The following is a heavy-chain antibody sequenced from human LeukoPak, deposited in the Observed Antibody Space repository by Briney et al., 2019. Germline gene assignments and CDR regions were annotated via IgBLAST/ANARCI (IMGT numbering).Heavy chain of an antibody. J-gene: IGHJ6*03. CDR2: MNPNSGNT. V-gene: IGHV1-8*01. Sequence: ASVKVSCKASGYTFTSYDINWVRQATGQGLEWMGWMNPNSGNTGYAQKFQGRVTMTRNTSISTAYMELSSLRSEDTAVYYCARKAGYSYGPYYYYYMDVWGKGPRSPSP. D-gene: IGHD5-18*01. CDR3: ARKAGYSYGPYYYYYMDV. CDR1: GYTFTSYD.